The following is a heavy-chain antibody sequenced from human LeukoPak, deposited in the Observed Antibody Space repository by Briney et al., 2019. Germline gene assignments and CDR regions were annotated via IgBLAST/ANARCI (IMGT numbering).Heavy chain of an antibody. CDR1: GFTFSSYG. J-gene: IGHJ5*02. CDR3: ASNPPFGDWFDP. CDR2: ISYDGSNK. Sequence: PGGSLRLSCAASGFTFSSYGMHWVRQAPGKGLEWVAVISYDGSNKYYADSVKGRFTISRDNAKNSLYLQMNSLRAEDTAVYYCASNPPFGDWFDPWGQGTLVTVSS. V-gene: IGHV3-30*03. D-gene: IGHD3-10*01.